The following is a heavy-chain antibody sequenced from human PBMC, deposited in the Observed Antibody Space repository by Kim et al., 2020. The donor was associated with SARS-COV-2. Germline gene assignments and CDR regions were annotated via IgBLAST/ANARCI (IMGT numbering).Heavy chain of an antibody. D-gene: IGHD1-1*01. CDR3: ARLWTSKPGTPDY. CDR1: GGSFSGYY. J-gene: IGHJ4*02. V-gene: IGHV4-34*01. CDR2: INHSGST. Sequence: SETLSLTCAVYGGSFSGYYWSWIRQPPGKGLEWIGEINHSGSTNYNPSLKSRVTRSVDTSKNQFSLKLSSVTAADTAVYYCARLWTSKPGTPDYWGQGTLVTVSS.